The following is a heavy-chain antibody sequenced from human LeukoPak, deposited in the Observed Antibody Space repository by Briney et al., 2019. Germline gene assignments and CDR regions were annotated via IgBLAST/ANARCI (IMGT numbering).Heavy chain of an antibody. CDR3: ARVVPPDYGGNVDY. CDR1: GFTFSSYA. CDR2: ISGSGGST. Sequence: GGSLRLSCAASGFTFSSYAMSWVRQAPGKGLEWVSAISGSGGSTYYADSVKGRFTISRDDSKNTLYLQMNSLRAEDTAVYYCARVVPPDYGGNVDYWGQGTLVTVSS. D-gene: IGHD4-23*01. J-gene: IGHJ4*02. V-gene: IGHV3-23*01.